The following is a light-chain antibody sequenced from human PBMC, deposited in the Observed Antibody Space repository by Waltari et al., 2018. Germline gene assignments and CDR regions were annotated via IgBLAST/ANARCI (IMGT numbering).Light chain of an antibody. Sequence: EIVLTQSPGTLSLSPGESATLSCRASESVRRALAWYQQRPGQAPRLLIYDASARATVIPYRFSGSGSGKDFSLTISRLEPEDFALYCCQHDRSLPVTFGQGTKVEIK. J-gene: IGKJ1*01. CDR3: QHDRSLPVT. V-gene: IGKV3-20*01. CDR2: DAS. CDR1: ESVRRA.